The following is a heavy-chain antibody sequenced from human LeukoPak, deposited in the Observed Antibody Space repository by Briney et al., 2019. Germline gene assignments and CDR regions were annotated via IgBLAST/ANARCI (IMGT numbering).Heavy chain of an antibody. Sequence: PSETLSLTCTVSGGSISSYYWSWIRQPAGKGLEWIGRIYTSGSTNYNPSLKSRVTMSVDTSKNQFSLKLSSVTAADTAVYYCARVCSSTSCYGSVDYWGQGTLVTVSS. D-gene: IGHD2-2*01. CDR1: GGSISSYY. CDR2: IYTSGST. V-gene: IGHV4-4*07. CDR3: ARVCSSTSCYGSVDY. J-gene: IGHJ4*02.